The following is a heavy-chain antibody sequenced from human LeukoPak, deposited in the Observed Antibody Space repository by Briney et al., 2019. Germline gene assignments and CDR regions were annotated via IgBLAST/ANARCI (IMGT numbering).Heavy chain of an antibody. V-gene: IGHV3-43*02. J-gene: IGHJ4*02. CDR1: GLPIADFA. CDR2: ISGDGVST. Sequence: GGSPRLSCVASGLPIADFAMHWVRQASGKGLEWVSLISGDGVSTFYADSVKGRFSISRDNSKNSLSLEMNSLRTEDTAMYYCARESGKFDYWGQGTLVAVSS. CDR3: ARESGKFDY.